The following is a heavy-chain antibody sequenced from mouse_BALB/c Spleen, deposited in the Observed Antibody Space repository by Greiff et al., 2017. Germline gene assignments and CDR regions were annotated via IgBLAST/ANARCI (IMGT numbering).Heavy chain of an antibody. J-gene: IGHJ1*01. Sequence: VQLQQSGPELVKPGASVKVSCKASGYAFTSYNMYWVKQSHGKSLEWIGYIDPYNGGTSYNQKFKGKATLTVDKSSSTAYMHLNSLTSEDSAVYYCASRYYGSSRYFDVWGAGTTVTVSS. CDR1: GYAFTSYN. D-gene: IGHD1-1*01. CDR3: ASRYYGSSRYFDV. CDR2: IDPYNGGT. V-gene: IGHV1S135*01.